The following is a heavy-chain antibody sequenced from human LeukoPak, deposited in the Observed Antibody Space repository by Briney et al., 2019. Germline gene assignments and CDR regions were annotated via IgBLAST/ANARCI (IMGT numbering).Heavy chain of an antibody. CDR2: INPNSGGT. J-gene: IGHJ6*02. V-gene: IGHV1-2*02. Sequence: ASVKVSCKASGYTFTGYCMHWVRQAPGQGLEWMGWINPNSGGTNYAQKFQGRVTMTRDTSISTAYMELSRLRSDDTAVYYCARDESCIQPYGMDVWGQGTTVTGSS. CDR3: ARDESCIQPYGMDV. CDR1: GYTFTGYC. D-gene: IGHD5-18*01.